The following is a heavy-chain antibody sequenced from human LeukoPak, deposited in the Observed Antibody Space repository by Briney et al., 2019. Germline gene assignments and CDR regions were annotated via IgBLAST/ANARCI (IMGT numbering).Heavy chain of an antibody. CDR2: IYSGGST. CDR1: GFTVSSNY. D-gene: IGHD1-26*01. J-gene: IGHJ3*02. CDR3: ARTIVGDSTDALDI. Sequence: GGSLRLSCAASGFTVSSNYMSWVRQAPVKGLEWVSVIYSGGSTYYADSVKGRFTISRDNSKNTLYLQMNSLRADDTAVYYCARTIVGDSTDALDIWGQGTTVTVSS. V-gene: IGHV3-66*01.